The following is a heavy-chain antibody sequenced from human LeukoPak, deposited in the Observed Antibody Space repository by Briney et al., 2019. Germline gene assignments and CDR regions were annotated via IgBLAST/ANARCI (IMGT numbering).Heavy chain of an antibody. J-gene: IGHJ4*02. CDR1: GFTFSGYW. V-gene: IGHV3-7*04. CDR2: IKQDGSDK. CDR3: ARERVCRSNSCYSTFDS. Sequence: GGSLRLSCAASGFTFSGYWMTWVRQAPGKGLEWVANIKQDGSDKHYVDSVKGRFTISRDNAKNSLFLQMDSLRDEDTAVYYCARERVCRSNSCYSTFDSWGQGTLVTVSS. D-gene: IGHD2-2*02.